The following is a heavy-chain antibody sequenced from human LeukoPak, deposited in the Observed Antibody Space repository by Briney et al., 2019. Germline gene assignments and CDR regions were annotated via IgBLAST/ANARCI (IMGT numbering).Heavy chain of an antibody. CDR3: ASGTTGTLWAWGQYYFDY. Sequence: GSLRLSCAASGFTFSDYYMSWIRQPPGKGLEWIGSIFYSGSTYYNPSLESRVTISVDTSKNLFSLKLNSVTAADTAVYYCASGTTGTLWAWGQYYFDYWGQGTLVTVSS. CDR1: GFTFSDYY. CDR2: IFYSGST. V-gene: IGHV4-34*12. D-gene: IGHD1-1*01. J-gene: IGHJ4*02.